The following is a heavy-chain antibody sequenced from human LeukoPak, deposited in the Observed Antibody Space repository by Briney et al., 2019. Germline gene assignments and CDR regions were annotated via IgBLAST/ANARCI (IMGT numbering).Heavy chain of an antibody. D-gene: IGHD1-26*01. CDR2: INANTGNP. V-gene: IGHV7-4-1*02. Sequence: ASVKVSCKASGYTFTSYAMNWVRQAPGQGLEWMGWINANTGNPTYAQGFTGRFVFSLGTSVSTAYLQISSLKAEDTAVYYCARDQWELLDYFDYWGQGTLVTVSS. CDR1: GYTFTSYA. CDR3: ARDQWELLDYFDY. J-gene: IGHJ4*02.